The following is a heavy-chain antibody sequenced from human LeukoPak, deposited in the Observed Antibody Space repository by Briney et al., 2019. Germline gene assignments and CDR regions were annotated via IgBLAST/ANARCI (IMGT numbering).Heavy chain of an antibody. V-gene: IGHV1-2*02. CDR3: ARRSRKYQLLSPFDP. D-gene: IGHD2-2*01. Sequence: ASVKVSCKASVDTFTGYYMHWVRQAPGQGLEWMGCINPNSVGTNYAQKCQGRVTMTRDTSIRTAYMELSRLRSEDTAVYSCARRSRKYQLLSPFDPWGQGTLVTVSS. J-gene: IGHJ5*02. CDR2: INPNSVGT. CDR1: VDTFTGYY.